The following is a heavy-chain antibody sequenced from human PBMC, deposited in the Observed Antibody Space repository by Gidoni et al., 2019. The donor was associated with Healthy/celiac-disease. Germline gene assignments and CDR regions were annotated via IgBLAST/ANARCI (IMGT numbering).Heavy chain of an antibody. CDR3: AKGYRGDSYGAFDY. V-gene: IGHV3-23*01. CDR1: GSTFSSDS. CDR2: ISSSSGST. Sequence: EVPLLESGGGLVQPGGSLTLSCAASGSTFSSDSMSWVRQAPGEGLEWLSDISSSSGSTYYAEAVKGRFTIYRDNTKNTQNLQMNSLRAEDTAVYYCAKGYRGDSYGAFDYWGQGTLVTVSS. D-gene: IGHD5-18*01. J-gene: IGHJ4*02.